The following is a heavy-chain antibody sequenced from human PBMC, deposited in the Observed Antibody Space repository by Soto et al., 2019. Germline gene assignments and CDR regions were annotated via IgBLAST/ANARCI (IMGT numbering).Heavy chain of an antibody. CDR1: GFTVSTKY. CDR2: IYSGGST. CDR3: VNEGAGYCSSTSCYVGYFQH. D-gene: IGHD2-2*01. J-gene: IGHJ1*01. V-gene: IGHV3-66*01. Sequence: GGSLRLSCAASGFTVSTKYMSWVRQAPGKGLEWVSVIYSGGSTFYADSVRGRFTISRDNSKNTVNLQMNSLRAEDTAVYYCVNEGAGYCSSTSCYVGYFQHWGQGTLVTVSS.